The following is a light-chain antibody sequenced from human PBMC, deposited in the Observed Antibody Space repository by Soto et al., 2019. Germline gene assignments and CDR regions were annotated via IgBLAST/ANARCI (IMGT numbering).Light chain of an antibody. V-gene: IGKV3-15*01. Sequence: EILMTQSPVTLSVSPGERATLSCRASQSVSSNLAWYQQKPGQAPSLLIDGAFTRATGIPARFSGTVSGTEFTLTSIILQSEAFALYYCQQYNDWPLTFGQGTKVEI. CDR1: QSVSSN. CDR2: GAF. J-gene: IGKJ1*01. CDR3: QQYNDWPLT.